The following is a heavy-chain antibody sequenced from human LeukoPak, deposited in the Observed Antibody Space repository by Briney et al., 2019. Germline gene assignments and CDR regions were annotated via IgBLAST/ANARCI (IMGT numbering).Heavy chain of an antibody. Sequence: GASVKVSCKASGYTFTGYHMHWVRQAPGQGLEWMGRINPNSGDINYAQKFQGRVTMTRDTSISTAYVELSRLRSDDTAVYYCARDYCSSTSCLFDYWGQGTLVTVSS. CDR3: ARDYCSSTSCLFDY. V-gene: IGHV1-2*06. CDR1: GYTFTGYH. D-gene: IGHD2-2*01. J-gene: IGHJ4*02. CDR2: INPNSGDI.